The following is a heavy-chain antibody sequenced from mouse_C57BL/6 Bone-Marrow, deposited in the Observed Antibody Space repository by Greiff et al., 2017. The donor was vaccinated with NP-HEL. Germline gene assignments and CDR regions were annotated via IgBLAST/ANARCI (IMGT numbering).Heavy chain of an antibody. CDR3: ARDGYDVWYYAMDY. Sequence: VQLQQSGPVLVKPGASVKMSCKASGYTFTDYYMNWVKQSHGKSLEWIGVINPYNGGTSYNQKFKGKATLTVDKSSSTAYMELNSLTSEDSAVYYCARDGYDVWYYAMDYWGQGTSVTVSS. D-gene: IGHD2-2*01. V-gene: IGHV1-19*01. CDR1: GYTFTDYY. J-gene: IGHJ4*01. CDR2: INPYNGGT.